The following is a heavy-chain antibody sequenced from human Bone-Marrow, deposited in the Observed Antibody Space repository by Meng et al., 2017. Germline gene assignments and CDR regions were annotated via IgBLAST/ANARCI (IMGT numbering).Heavy chain of an antibody. J-gene: IGHJ3*02. D-gene: IGHD5-18*01. V-gene: IGHV4-31*03. CDR1: GGSISSGGYY. CDR3: AREQWRYSYGTGAFDI. CDR2: IYYSGST. Sequence: SETLSLTCTVSGGSISSGGYYWSWIRQHPGKGLEWIGYIYYSGSTYYNPSLKSRVTISVDTSKNQFSLKLSSVTAADTAVYYCAREQWRYSYGTGAFDIWGQGKIVTVSS.